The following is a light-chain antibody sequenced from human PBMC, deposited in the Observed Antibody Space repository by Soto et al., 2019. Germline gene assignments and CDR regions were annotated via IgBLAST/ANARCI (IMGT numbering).Light chain of an antibody. V-gene: IGKV3D-15*01. Sequence: EIVMTQSAATLSASPGDRATLSCWASQSVSSNLAWYQKKPGQAPRLLIYDASSRPTDIPARFSGSRSGAEFTLTINSLQSEDFAGYYCQPYNNWPLTFGGGTRWIS. CDR1: QSVSSN. CDR3: QPYNNWPLT. CDR2: DAS. J-gene: IGKJ4*01.